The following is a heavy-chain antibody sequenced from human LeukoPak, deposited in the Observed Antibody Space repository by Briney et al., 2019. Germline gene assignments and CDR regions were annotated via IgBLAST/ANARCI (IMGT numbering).Heavy chain of an antibody. V-gene: IGHV1-8*01. CDR1: GYTFTSYD. CDR2: MNPNSGNT. CDR3: ARFDSSASTWFDP. J-gene: IGHJ5*02. Sequence: GASVKVSCKASGYTFTSYDINWVRQATGQGLEWMGWMNPNSGNTGYAQKFQGRVTITWDTSISTAYMELSSLRSEDTAVYYCARFDSSASTWFDPWGQGTLVTVSS. D-gene: IGHD6-25*01.